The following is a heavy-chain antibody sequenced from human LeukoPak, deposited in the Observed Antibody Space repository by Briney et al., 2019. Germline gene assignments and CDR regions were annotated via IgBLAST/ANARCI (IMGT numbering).Heavy chain of an antibody. CDR2: ISSSSSYK. CDR3: AIGRTSVDY. V-gene: IGHV3-21*01. CDR1: GFIFTDYW. J-gene: IGHJ4*02. Sequence: GGSLRLSCAASGFIFTDYWMYWVRQAPGRGLAWVSSISSSSSYKYYADSVKGRFTISRDNAKNSLYLQMNSLRAEDTAVYYCAIGRTSVDYWGQGTLVTVSS. D-gene: IGHD2-2*01.